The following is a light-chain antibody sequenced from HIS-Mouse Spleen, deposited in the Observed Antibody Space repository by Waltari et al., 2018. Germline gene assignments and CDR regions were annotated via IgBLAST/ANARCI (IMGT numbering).Light chain of an antibody. CDR3: SSYTSSSTLAWV. Sequence: QSALTQPASVSGSPGQSITISCTGPSSDVGGYSYCPWYQQHPVKAPKLMIYDVSNRPSGVSNRFSGSKSGNTASLTISGLQAEDEADYYCSSYTSSSTLAWVFGGGTKLTVL. J-gene: IGLJ3*02. CDR1: SSDVGGYSY. CDR2: DVS. V-gene: IGLV2-14*03.